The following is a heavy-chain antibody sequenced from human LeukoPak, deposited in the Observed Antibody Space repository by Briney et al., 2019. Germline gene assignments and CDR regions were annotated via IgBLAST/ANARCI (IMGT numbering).Heavy chain of an antibody. D-gene: IGHD2-15*01. J-gene: IGHJ4*02. CDR2: IYYGGST. CDR1: DGSISNTNYY. V-gene: IGHV4-39*07. Sequence: SETLSLTCTVSDGSISNTNYYWGWIRQPPGKGLEWIGSIYYGGSTYYNTSLKSRVAISIDTSKNQFSLKLSSVTAADTAVYYCVRVGYYCSGGSCYYFDYWGQGTLVTVSS. CDR3: VRVGYYCSGGSCYYFDY.